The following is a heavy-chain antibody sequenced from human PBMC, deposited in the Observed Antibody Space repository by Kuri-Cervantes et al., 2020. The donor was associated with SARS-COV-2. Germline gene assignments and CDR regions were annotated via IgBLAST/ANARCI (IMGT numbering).Heavy chain of an antibody. CDR1: GYTFTSYG. Sequence: ASVKVSCKASGYTFTSYGISWVRQAPGQGLEWMGWIIPIFGTANYAQKLQGRVTMTTDTSTSTAYMELRSLRSDDTAVYYCARAVSPRIVGALTYFDYWGQGTLVTVSS. CDR2: IIPIFGTA. V-gene: IGHV1-18*01. J-gene: IGHJ4*02. CDR3: ARAVSPRIVGALTYFDY. D-gene: IGHD1-26*01.